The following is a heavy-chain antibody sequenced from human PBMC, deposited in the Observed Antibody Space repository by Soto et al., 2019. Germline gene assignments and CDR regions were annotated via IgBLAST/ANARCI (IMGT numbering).Heavy chain of an antibody. CDR2: ISYDGSNK. CDR3: APWFGAFDY. Sequence: QVQLVESGGGVVQPGRPLRLSCAASGFTFSSYGMHWVRQAPGKGLEWVAVISYDGSNKYYADSVKGRFTISRDNSKNTRYLQMNSLRAEDTAVYYCAPWFGAFDYWGQGTLVTVSS. D-gene: IGHD3-10*01. V-gene: IGHV3-30*03. J-gene: IGHJ4*02. CDR1: GFTFSSYG.